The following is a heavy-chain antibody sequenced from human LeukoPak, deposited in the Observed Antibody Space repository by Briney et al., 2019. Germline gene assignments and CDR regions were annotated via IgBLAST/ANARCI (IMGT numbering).Heavy chain of an antibody. CDR2: ISDSGSDT. J-gene: IGHJ6*02. CDR1: GFTFSSYA. Sequence: HPGGSLRLSCSGFTFSSYAMSWVRQAPGKGLEWVSTISDSGSDTYYADSVKGRFTISRDNSKNTLYLQMKGLRAEDTAVYYCAGTVGYCSSSSCYTGQINDYYYYGMDVWGQGTTVTVSS. V-gene: IGHV3-23*01. CDR3: AGTVGYCSSSSCYTGQINDYYYYGMDV. D-gene: IGHD2-2*02.